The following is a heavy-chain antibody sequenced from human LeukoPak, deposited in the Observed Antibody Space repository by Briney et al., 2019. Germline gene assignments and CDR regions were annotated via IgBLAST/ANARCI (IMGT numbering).Heavy chain of an antibody. CDR1: GFTFSSYS. CDR3: ARGITMIVVAGDY. J-gene: IGHJ4*02. V-gene: IGHV3-21*01. CDR2: ISSSSSYI. D-gene: IGHD3-22*01. Sequence: GGSLRLSCAASGFTFSSYSMNWVRQAPGKGLEWVSSISSSSSYIYYADSVKGRFTIFRDNAKNSLYLQMNSLRAEDTAVYYCARGITMIVVAGDYWGQGTLVTVSS.